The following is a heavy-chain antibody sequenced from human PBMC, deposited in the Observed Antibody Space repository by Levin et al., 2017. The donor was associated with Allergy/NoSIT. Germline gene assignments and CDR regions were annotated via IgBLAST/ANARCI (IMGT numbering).Heavy chain of an antibody. V-gene: IGHV3-7*01. CDR3: AREAAGDY. CDR1: GFTFGNYW. Sequence: PGGSLRLSCVASGFTFGNYWMSWVRQAPGKGLEWVANIKQDGSEKYYVDSVKGRFTISRDNAKNSLYLQMNSLRAEDTAVYYCAREAAGDYWGQGTLVTVSS. CDR2: IKQDGSEK. D-gene: IGHD6-13*01. J-gene: IGHJ4*02.